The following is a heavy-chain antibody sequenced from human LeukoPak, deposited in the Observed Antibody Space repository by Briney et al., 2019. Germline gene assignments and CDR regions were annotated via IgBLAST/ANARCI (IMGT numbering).Heavy chain of an antibody. J-gene: IGHJ4*02. Sequence: ASVKVSCKASGYTFTSYAMHWVRQAPGQRLEWMGWINAGNGNTKYSQKFQGRVTITRDTSASTAYMELSSLRSEDTAVYYCARGSAVVVPAAIGYWGQGTLVTVSS. CDR1: GYTFTSYA. CDR3: ARGSAVVVPAAIGY. V-gene: IGHV1-3*01. CDR2: INAGNGNT. D-gene: IGHD2-2*02.